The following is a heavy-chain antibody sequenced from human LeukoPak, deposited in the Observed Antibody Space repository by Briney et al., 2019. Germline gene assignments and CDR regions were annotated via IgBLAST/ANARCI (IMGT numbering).Heavy chain of an antibody. Sequence: GASVKVSCKASRYTFTGYYMHWVRQAPGQGLERMGWINPNSGATNYAQKFQDRVTMTRDTSISTAYMELSRLRSDDTAVYFCARDPPPTGDGYFDYWGQGTLVTVSS. V-gene: IGHV1-2*02. D-gene: IGHD7-27*01. J-gene: IGHJ4*02. CDR3: ARDPPPTGDGYFDY. CDR1: RYTFTGYY. CDR2: INPNSGAT.